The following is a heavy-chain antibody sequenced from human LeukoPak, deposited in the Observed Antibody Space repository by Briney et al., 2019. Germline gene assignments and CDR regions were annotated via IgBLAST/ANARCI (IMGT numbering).Heavy chain of an antibody. CDR3: ARGTDSNGWLFDY. Sequence: SETLSLTSTQPLDSLSMTNLSCSPQPPGKGLEWIGYINYSGSTNYNPSLKSRVTISVDTSRNQFSLELTSGTAADTAVLYCARGTDSNGWLFDYWGQGTLVTVSS. D-gene: IGHD6-19*01. CDR1: LDSLSMTN. V-gene: IGHV4-59*01. CDR2: INYSGST. J-gene: IGHJ4*02.